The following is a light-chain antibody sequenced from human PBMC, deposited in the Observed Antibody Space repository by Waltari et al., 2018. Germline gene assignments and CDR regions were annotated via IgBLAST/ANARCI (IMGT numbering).Light chain of an antibody. CDR1: SSNIGSNT. CDR2: SNN. CDR3: ATWDDSLNGRV. V-gene: IGLV1-44*01. J-gene: IGLJ3*02. Sequence: QSVLTQLPSASGTPGQRVTISCSGSSSNIGSNTVAWYEQFPGMAPRLLIYSNNERPSGVPDRFSGSKSGSSASLTISGLHFEDEADYYCATWDDSLNGRVFGGGTKLTVL.